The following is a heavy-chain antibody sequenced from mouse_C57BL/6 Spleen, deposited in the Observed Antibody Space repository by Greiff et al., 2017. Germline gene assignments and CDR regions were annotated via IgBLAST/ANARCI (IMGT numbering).Heavy chain of an antibody. CDR3: AGGDYDYAMDY. CDR1: GYTFTAYY. Sequence: EVQLQQSEAGLVKPGSSMKLSCTASGYTFTAYYMAWVHQVPEKGLEWVGNIIYDRSSTYYLDSFKGRFIFSRDNATNNLYLQMSSLKSEDTATYDCAGGDYDYAMDYWGQGTSVTVSS. V-gene: IGHV5-16*01. D-gene: IGHD2-4*01. CDR2: IIYDRSST. J-gene: IGHJ4*01.